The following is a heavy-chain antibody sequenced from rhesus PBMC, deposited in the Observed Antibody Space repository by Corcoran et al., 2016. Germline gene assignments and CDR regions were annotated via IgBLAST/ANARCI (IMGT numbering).Heavy chain of an antibody. J-gene: IGHJ5-2*02. D-gene: IGHD1-44*02. CDR3: ARDPYSGSYRISLDV. CDR2: IYSNSEST. CDR1: GGTISRGYYY. V-gene: IGHV4S12*01. Sequence: QVQLQESGPGVVKPSETLSLPCAVSGGTISRGYYYWSWIRQPPGKGMGWIGGIYSNSESTTYNPSLRSRVTVSKDTSKNKFSLKRSSVTATDTAVYYCARDPYSGSYRISLDVGGRGVLVTVSS.